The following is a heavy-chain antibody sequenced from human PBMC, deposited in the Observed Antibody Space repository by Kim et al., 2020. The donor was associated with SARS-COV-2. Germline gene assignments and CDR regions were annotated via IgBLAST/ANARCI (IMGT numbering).Heavy chain of an antibody. D-gene: IGHD3-9*01. CDR2: INPNSGGT. J-gene: IGHJ3*02. V-gene: IGHV1-2*05. Sequence: ASVKVSCKASGYTFTGYYMHWVRQAPGQGLEWMGRINPNSGGTNYAQKFQGRVTMTRDTSISTAYMELSRLRSDDTVVYYCARGSHDILTGHDAFDIWGQGTMVTVSS. CDR3: ARGSHDILTGHDAFDI. CDR1: GYTFTGYY.